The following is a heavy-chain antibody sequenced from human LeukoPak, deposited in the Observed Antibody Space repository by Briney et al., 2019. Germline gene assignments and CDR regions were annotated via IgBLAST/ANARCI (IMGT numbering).Heavy chain of an antibody. V-gene: IGHV3-66*01. J-gene: IGHJ4*02. D-gene: IGHD1-26*01. CDR2: IYSGGST. CDR1: GFTVSSNY. Sequence: GGSLRLSCAASGFTVSSNYMSWVRQAPGKGLEWVSVIYSGGSTYYADSVKGRFTISRDNSKNTLYLQMNSLRAEDTAVYYCARVNRPARYSGSWGFDYWGQRTLVTVSS. CDR3: ARVNRPARYSGSWGFDY.